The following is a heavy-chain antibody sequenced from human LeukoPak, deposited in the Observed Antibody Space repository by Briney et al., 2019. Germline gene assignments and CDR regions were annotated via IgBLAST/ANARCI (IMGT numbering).Heavy chain of an antibody. Sequence: GGSLRLSCAASGFTFSSYWMSWVRQAPGKGLEWVSAISGSGGSTYYADSVKGRFTISRDNSKNTLYLQMNSLRAEDTAVYYCAKSYSSSGYYYYMDVWGKGTTVTVSS. V-gene: IGHV3-23*01. J-gene: IGHJ6*03. CDR3: AKSYSSSGYYYYMDV. CDR1: GFTFSSYW. CDR2: ISGSGGST. D-gene: IGHD6-6*01.